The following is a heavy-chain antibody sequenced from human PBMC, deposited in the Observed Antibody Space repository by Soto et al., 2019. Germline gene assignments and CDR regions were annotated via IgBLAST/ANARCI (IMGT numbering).Heavy chain of an antibody. Sequence: EVQLVETGGGLIQPGGSLRLSCAASGFTVSSNYMSWVRQAPGKGLEWVSVIYSGGSTYYADSVKGRFTISGDNSKNTMYLQMTSMRAKDTAVYYCARAKPTVAGTTPFHYWGQGTLVTVSS. D-gene: IGHD6-19*01. CDR2: IYSGGST. J-gene: IGHJ4*02. CDR1: GFTVSSNY. V-gene: IGHV3-53*02. CDR3: ARAKPTVAGTTPFHY.